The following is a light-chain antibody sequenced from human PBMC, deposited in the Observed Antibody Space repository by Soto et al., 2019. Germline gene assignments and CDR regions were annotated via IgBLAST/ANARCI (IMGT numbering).Light chain of an antibody. V-gene: IGLV1-40*01. CDR3: QSYDSSLSGHVV. J-gene: IGLJ2*01. Sequence: QSVLTQPPSVSGAPGQRVTISCTGSSSNIAAGYNVHWYQQLPGTAPKLLIYSNSNRPSGVPDRFSGSKSGTSASLAITGLQAEDEADYYCQSYDSSLSGHVVFGGGTQLTVL. CDR2: SNS. CDR1: SSNIAAGYN.